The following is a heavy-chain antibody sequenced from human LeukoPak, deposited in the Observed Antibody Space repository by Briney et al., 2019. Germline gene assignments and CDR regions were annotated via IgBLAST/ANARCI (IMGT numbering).Heavy chain of an antibody. D-gene: IGHD6-13*01. CDR1: GFTFGDYA. CDR2: IQYDGSNK. J-gene: IGHJ4*02. V-gene: IGHV3-30*02. CDR3: ARDHRRFKSSSWLTGFDY. Sequence: GGSLRLSCTASGFTFGDYAMTWVRQAPGKGLEWVTFIQYDGSNKYYADSVKGRSTISRDNSKNTLYLQMNSLRAEDTAVYYCARDHRRFKSSSWLTGFDYWGQGTLVTVSS.